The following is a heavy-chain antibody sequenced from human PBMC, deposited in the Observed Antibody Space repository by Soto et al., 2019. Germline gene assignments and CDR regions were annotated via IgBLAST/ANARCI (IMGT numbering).Heavy chain of an antibody. J-gene: IGHJ4*02. CDR1: GYIFTTYS. V-gene: IGHV1-46*01. CDR2: VDPRDGST. Sequence: QVQLVQSGAEMKRPGASVILSCKASGYIFTTYSIHWVRQTAGQGLEWMAKVDPRDGSTGYAQKCGSSVSMAWDTSTGTVSMEVSSLTSDDTATYYCARVRSSGREFDYWGQGTQVTVSS. CDR3: ARVRSSGREFDY. D-gene: IGHD6-25*01.